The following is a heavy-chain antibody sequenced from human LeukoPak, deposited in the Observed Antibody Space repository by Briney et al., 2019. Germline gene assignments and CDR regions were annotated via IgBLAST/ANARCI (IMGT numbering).Heavy chain of an antibody. Sequence: GGTLRLSCAASGFTLSSYWMTWVRQAPGKGLEWVSVIYSGGSTYYADSVKGRFTISRHNSKNTLYLQMNSLRAEDTAVYYCARDLTGTFDYWGQGTLVTVSS. CDR1: GFTLSSYW. V-gene: IGHV3-53*04. CDR2: IYSGGST. D-gene: IGHD1-14*01. CDR3: ARDLTGTFDY. J-gene: IGHJ4*02.